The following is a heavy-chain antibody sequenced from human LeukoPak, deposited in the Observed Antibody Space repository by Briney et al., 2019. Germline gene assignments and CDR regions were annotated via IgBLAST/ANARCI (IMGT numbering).Heavy chain of an antibody. CDR2: IKQDGSEK. J-gene: IGHJ4*02. V-gene: IGHV3-7*01. CDR3: ARRGQLLWGNYFDY. CDR1: GFTFSSYW. D-gene: IGHD2-2*01. Sequence: GGSLRLSCAASGFTFSSYWMSWVRQAPGKGQEWVANIKQDGSEKYYVDSVKGRFTISRDNAKNSLYLQMNSLRAEDTAVYYCARRGQLLWGNYFDYWGQGTLVTVSS.